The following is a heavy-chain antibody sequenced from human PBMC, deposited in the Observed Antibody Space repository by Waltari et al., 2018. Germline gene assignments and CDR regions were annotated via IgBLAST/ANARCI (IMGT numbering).Heavy chain of an antibody. CDR1: GLLFSRYW. CDR3: AKSRGFEY. V-gene: IGHV3-7*01. CDR2: INYDGSQK. Sequence: EVQLVESGGGLVRLGGSLRLSCGASGLLFSRYWMSWVRQTPGKGLEWVANINYDGSQKYYVDSVKGRFTISRDNAKNSVYLQMNSLRVEDTAVYYCAKSRGFEYWGQGTLITVSS. J-gene: IGHJ4*02. D-gene: IGHD2-2*01.